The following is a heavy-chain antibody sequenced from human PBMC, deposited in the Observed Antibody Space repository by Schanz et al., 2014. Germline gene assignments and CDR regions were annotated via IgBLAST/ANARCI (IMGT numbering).Heavy chain of an antibody. V-gene: IGHV1-69*04. CDR2: VIPMLGIT. Sequence: QVQLVQSGAEMKKPGSSVRVSCKASGGPLSSYPINWVRQAPGQGLEWMGGVIPMLGITNYAERFQGRVTITADPSTAYMELSSLRSDDTALYSCARDRQNIASPATGFDSWGQGTLVTVSS. J-gene: IGHJ4*02. CDR3: ARDRQNIASPATGFDS. CDR1: GGPLSSYP. D-gene: IGHD6-13*01.